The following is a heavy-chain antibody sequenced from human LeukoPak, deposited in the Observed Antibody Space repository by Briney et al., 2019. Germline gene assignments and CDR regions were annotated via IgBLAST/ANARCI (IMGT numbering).Heavy chain of an antibody. J-gene: IGHJ3*02. D-gene: IGHD6-13*01. CDR3: ARHYQGTAHAFDI. V-gene: IGHV5-10-1*01. CDR2: IDPSDSYT. CDR1: GYSFTSYW. Sequence: GESLKISCKGSGYSFTSYWISWVRQMPGKGLEWMGRIDPSDSYTNYSPSFQGHVTISADKSISTAYLQWSSLKASDTAMYYCARHYQGTAHAFDIWGQGTMVTVSS.